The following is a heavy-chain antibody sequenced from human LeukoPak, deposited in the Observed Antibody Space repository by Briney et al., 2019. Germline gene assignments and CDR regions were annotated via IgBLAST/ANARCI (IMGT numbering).Heavy chain of an antibody. CDR1: GGSISTYY. J-gene: IGHJ3*02. V-gene: IGHV4-59*01. Sequence: SETLSLTCTVSGGSISTYYWSWIRQPPGKGLEWIGYIHYSGNTNQNPSLKSRVTIPVDTSKNHFSLKLSSVTAADTAMYYCARVGSYAFDIWDQGTMVTVSS. CDR2: IHYSGNT. CDR3: ARVGSYAFDI.